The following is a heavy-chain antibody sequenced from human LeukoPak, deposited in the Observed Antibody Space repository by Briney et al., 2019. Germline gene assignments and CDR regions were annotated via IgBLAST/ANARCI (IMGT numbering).Heavy chain of an antibody. CDR1: IGSISSSKW. CDR3: ARGEVTYCGGDCYGMDV. CDR2: IYLYGTT. J-gene: IGHJ6*02. V-gene: IGHV4-4*02. D-gene: IGHD2-21*01. Sequence: PSETLSLTCSVSIGSISSSKWWSWVRQSPVKGLEWIGEIYLYGTTNYNPSFTSRVTMSVDTSKNQFSLKLSSVTAADTAVYYCARGEVTYCGGDCYGMDVWGQGTTVTVSS.